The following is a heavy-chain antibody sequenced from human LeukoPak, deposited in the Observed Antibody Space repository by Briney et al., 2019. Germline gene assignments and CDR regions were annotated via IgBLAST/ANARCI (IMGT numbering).Heavy chain of an antibody. CDR1: GFTFSDYY. CDR2: ISSSDSTI. Sequence: PGGSLRLSCAASGFTFSDYYMSWIRQTPGKGLEWVSYISSSDSTIYYADSVKGRFTISRDKAKNSLYLQMNSLRAEDTAVYYCASVYDFWVLAYWGQGTLVTVSS. V-gene: IGHV3-11*04. D-gene: IGHD3-3*01. CDR3: ASVYDFWVLAY. J-gene: IGHJ4*02.